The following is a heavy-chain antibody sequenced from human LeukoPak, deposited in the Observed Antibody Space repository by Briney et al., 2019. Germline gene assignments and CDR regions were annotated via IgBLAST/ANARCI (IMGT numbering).Heavy chain of an antibody. Sequence: SETLSLTCTVSGGSISSSSYYWGWIRQPPGKGLERIGSIYYSGSTYYNPSLKSRVTISVDTSKNQFSLKLSSVTAADTAVYYCARLSTMIVVELHFDYWGQGTLVTVSS. CDR1: GGSISSSSYY. V-gene: IGHV4-39*01. J-gene: IGHJ4*02. CDR2: IYYSGST. CDR3: ARLSTMIVVELHFDY. D-gene: IGHD3-22*01.